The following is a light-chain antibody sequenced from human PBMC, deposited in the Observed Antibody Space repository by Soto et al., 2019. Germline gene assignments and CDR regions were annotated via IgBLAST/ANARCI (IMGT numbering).Light chain of an antibody. CDR2: DTS. Sequence: EIVLTQSPATLSLSPGERATLSCRTSQTIRGLLNWYQQRPGQDPRLLIYDTSNRATDIPARFSGSGSGTDFILTISSLDPEDFGVYFCQQRHNWPITFGQGTRLDIK. J-gene: IGKJ5*01. CDR3: QQRHNWPIT. CDR1: QTIRGL. V-gene: IGKV3-11*01.